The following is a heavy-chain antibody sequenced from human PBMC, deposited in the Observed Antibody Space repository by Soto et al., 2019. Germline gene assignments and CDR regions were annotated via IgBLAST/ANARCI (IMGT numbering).Heavy chain of an antibody. Sequence: QVRLVQSGAEVKKPGASMKVSCKASGYTFTDYYIHWVRQVPGQGLEWMGWINPDSGGTNSAQKFQGWITMTRDTSISTAYMELKRLRSDDTAVYYCAADRASSNYPYYYYGMDVWGQGTTVTVFS. CDR2: INPDSGGT. D-gene: IGHD4-4*01. CDR1: GYTFTDYY. J-gene: IGHJ6*02. V-gene: IGHV1-2*04. CDR3: AADRASSNYPYYYYGMDV.